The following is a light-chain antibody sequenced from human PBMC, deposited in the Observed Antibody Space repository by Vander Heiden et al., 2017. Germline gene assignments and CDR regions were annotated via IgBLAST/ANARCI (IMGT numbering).Light chain of an antibody. J-gene: IGKJ4*01. CDR3: QQHNNWPPLT. Sequence: IVMPHSPATLSVSPGDIATLSCRSSQCVISRLAWNQRTHAHAPRRLIYGAATRAAGIPARWSGSGSGTEVTLTISSLQSEDFTVYYCQQHNNWPPLTFGAGTKVEIK. CDR1: QCVISR. CDR2: GAA. V-gene: IGKV3-15*01.